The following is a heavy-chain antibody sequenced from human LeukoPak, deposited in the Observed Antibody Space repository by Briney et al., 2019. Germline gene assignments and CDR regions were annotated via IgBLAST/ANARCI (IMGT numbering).Heavy chain of an antibody. D-gene: IGHD1-26*01. CDR1: GFTINSYA. Sequence: PGGSLRLSCAASGFTINSYAMSWVRQAPEKGLEWVATISGSGGGTYYADSVKGRFTISRDDSKNTLYLQMNSLRAEDTAVYYCAKDLGRYRNNYFDYWGQGTLVTVSS. CDR3: AKDLGRYRNNYFDY. CDR2: ISGSGGGT. V-gene: IGHV3-23*01. J-gene: IGHJ4*02.